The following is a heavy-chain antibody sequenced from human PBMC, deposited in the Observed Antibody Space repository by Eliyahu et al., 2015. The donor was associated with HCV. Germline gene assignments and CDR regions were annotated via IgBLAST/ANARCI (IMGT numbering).Heavy chain of an antibody. V-gene: IGHV1-69*04. CDR2: FILLLGMA. Sequence: QVQLVQSGAEVKNPGSSVKVSCKASGGTLSNYAISWVRQAPGQGLEWMGRFILLLGMAKYAQKFQGRVTITADQSTSTAYMDLSSLKSDDTAIYYCAREVGYSYVSAGYFDLWGRGSLVTVSS. CDR3: AREVGYSYVSAGYFDL. CDR1: GGTLSNYA. D-gene: IGHD5-18*01. J-gene: IGHJ2*01.